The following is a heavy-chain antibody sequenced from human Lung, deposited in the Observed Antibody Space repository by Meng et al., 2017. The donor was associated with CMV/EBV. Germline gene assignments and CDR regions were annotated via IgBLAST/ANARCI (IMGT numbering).Heavy chain of an antibody. J-gene: IGHJ4*02. V-gene: IGHV4-39*01. Sequence: LQLPESGPALVRPSEPLSLPCPVSGGSMCSSSYYWAWIRQPPGGGLEWIGSVVYSGTTYYTSSLKSRVSISVDTSKNQFSLKLRSVTAADTAVYYCARHHHSPTFDYWGQGTLVTVSS. CDR2: VVYSGTT. CDR1: GGSMCSSSYY. CDR3: ARHHHSPTFDY. D-gene: IGHD1-14*01.